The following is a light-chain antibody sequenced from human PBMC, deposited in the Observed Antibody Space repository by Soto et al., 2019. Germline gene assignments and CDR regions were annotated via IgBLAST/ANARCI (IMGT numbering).Light chain of an antibody. CDR3: QQYETLSGT. Sequence: DIQMTQSPSSLSASVGDRVTITCRASQIINTWLAWYQQKPGKAPKLLIYRASNLVTGVPSRFSGSGSGKEVTLTISSQEPDDFSIFYCQQYETLSGTFGPGTKVDL. CDR1: QIINTW. CDR2: RAS. J-gene: IGKJ3*01. V-gene: IGKV1-5*03.